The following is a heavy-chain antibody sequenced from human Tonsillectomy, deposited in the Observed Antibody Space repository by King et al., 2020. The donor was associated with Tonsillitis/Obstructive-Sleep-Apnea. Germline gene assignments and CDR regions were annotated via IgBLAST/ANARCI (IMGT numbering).Heavy chain of an antibody. CDR1: GFTFSSSY. D-gene: IGHD2-15*01. CDR2: FFGVVST. Sequence: VQLVESGGGLVQPGGSLRLSCTVSGFTFSSSYMSWVRQAPGKGLEWVSVFFGVVSTYTADSVQGRFSMSTDNSKNTLFLQMNSLRAEDTALYYCVKDVYCSGGTCYTTYWGQGTLVTVSS. V-gene: IGHV3-66*01. CDR3: VKDVYCSGGTCYTTY. J-gene: IGHJ4*02.